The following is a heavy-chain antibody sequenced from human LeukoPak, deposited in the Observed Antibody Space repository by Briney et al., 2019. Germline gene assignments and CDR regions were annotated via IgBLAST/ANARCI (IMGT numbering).Heavy chain of an antibody. V-gene: IGHV4-4*07. Sequence: SETLSLTCTVSGGSISSYYWSWIRQPAGKGLEWIGRIYTSGSTNYNPSLKGRVTMSVDTSKNQFSLKLSSVTAADTAVYYCARDSSSMGLYYYYYMDVWGKGTTVTVSS. CDR3: ARDSSSMGLYYYYYMDV. CDR2: IYTSGST. J-gene: IGHJ6*03. CDR1: GGSISSYY. D-gene: IGHD6-6*01.